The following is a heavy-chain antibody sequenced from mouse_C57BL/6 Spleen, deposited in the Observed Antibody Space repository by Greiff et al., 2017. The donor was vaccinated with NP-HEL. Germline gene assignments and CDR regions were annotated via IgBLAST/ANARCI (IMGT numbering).Heavy chain of an antibody. CDR1: GYSITSGYY. V-gene: IGHV3-6*01. D-gene: IGHD1-1*01. CDR3: ARWYYGSSYH. CDR2: ISYDGSN. Sequence: VQLQQSGPGLVKPSQSLSLTCSVTGYSITSGYYWNWIRQFPGNKLEWMGYISYDGSNNYNPSLKNRISITRDTSKNQFFLKLNSVTTEDTATYYCARWYYGSSYHWGQGTTLTVSS. J-gene: IGHJ2*01.